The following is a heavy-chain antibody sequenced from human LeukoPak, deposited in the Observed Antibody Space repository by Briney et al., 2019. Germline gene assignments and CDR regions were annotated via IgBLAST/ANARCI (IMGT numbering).Heavy chain of an antibody. V-gene: IGHV1-69*13. D-gene: IGHD2-15*01. CDR1: GGTFSSYA. CDR3: ASVYCSGGSCYSYYYYGMDV. J-gene: IGHJ6*04. Sequence: SVKDSCKASGGTFSSYAISWVRQAPGQGLEWMGGIIPIFGTANYAQKFQGRVTITADESTSTAYMELSSLRSEDTAVYYCASVYCSGGSCYSYYYYGMDVWGKGTTVTVSS. CDR2: IIPIFGTA.